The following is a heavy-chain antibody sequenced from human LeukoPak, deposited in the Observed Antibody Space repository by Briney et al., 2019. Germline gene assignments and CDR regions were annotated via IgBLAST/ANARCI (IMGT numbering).Heavy chain of an antibody. D-gene: IGHD6-19*01. CDR3: AKTGYSSGWYRRGYYFDY. CDR1: GFTFSSYA. V-gene: IGHV3-23*01. CDR2: ISGSGGST. Sequence: PGGSLRLSCAASGFTFSSYAMSWVRQAPGKGLEWVSAISGSGGSTYYADSVKGRFTISRDNSKNTLHLQINSLRAEDTAVYYCAKTGYSSGWYRRGYYFDYWGQGTLVTVSS. J-gene: IGHJ4*02.